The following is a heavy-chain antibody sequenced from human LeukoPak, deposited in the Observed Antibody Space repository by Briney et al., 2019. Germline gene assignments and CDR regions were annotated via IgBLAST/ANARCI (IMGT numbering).Heavy chain of an antibody. CDR1: GFPFSSYA. D-gene: IGHD3-22*01. Sequence: GGSLRLSCVASGFPFSSYAMHWVRQAPGKGLEWVAVTSNDGSKKYYAGSVKGRFTISRDNSKNTVYLQMNSLRAEDTAIYYCARDPYSIGSPINSDCWGQGTLVTVSS. V-gene: IGHV3-30*04. CDR2: TSNDGSKK. J-gene: IGHJ4*02. CDR3: ARDPYSIGSPINSDC.